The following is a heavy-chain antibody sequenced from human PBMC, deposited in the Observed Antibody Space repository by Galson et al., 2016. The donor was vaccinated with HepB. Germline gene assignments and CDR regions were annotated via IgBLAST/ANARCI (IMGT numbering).Heavy chain of an antibody. CDR1: GLTFNDYS. V-gene: IGHV3-48*01. CDR3: ARSKGDTRDY. CDR2: ITSSSSTI. Sequence: SLRLPCAASGLTFNDYSMNWVRQAPGKGLEWDSYITSSSSTIYYADSVKGRFTISRANAKNSLYLQMNSLRAEDTAIYFWARSKGDTRDYWGQGTLVTVSS. D-gene: IGHD1-26*01. J-gene: IGHJ4*02.